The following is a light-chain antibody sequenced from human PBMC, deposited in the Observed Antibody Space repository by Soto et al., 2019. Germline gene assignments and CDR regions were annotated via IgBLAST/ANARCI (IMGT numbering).Light chain of an antibody. Sequence: DIQMTQSPSSLSSSVGDRVTVTFQASQDINNSLNWYLQKPGRAPKLLIYDASNLEAGVPSRFRGSGSGTDFTFTISRLQPEDIATYYCQQYENLPTFGQGTRLEIK. J-gene: IGKJ5*01. CDR2: DAS. V-gene: IGKV1-33*01. CDR1: QDINNS. CDR3: QQYENLPT.